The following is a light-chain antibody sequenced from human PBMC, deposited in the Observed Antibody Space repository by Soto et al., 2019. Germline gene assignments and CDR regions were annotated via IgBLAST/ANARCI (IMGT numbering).Light chain of an antibody. CDR2: KAS. CDR1: QSISSW. J-gene: IGKJ5*01. V-gene: IGKV1-5*03. CDR3: KQYNSYQIT. Sequence: DIQMTQSPSTLSASVGDRVTITCRASQSISSWLAWYQQKPGKAPKLLIYKASSLEIGVPSRFSGSGSGTEFTLTISSLQPDDFATYYCKQYNSYQITFGQGTRLEIK.